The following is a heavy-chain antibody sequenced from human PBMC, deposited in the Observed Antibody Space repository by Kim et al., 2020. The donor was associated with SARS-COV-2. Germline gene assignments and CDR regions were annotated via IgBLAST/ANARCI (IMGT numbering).Heavy chain of an antibody. CDR3: SKASGWLTRY. D-gene: IGHD6-19*01. CDR2: VSGDGGTT. Sequence: GGSLRLSCAASGFTFADSGMHWVRQAPGKGLEWVALVSGDGGTTYYADSVKGRFTISRDNTKDSLYLQMNSLRTDDTALYYCSKASGWLTRYGGHGSPVT. V-gene: IGHV3-43*02. CDR1: GFTFADSG. J-gene: IGHJ1*01.